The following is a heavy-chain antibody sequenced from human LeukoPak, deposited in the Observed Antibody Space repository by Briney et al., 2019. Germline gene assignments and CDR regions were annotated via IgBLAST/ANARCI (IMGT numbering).Heavy chain of an antibody. D-gene: IGHD4-11*01. CDR2: ISGSGGST. CDR3: AKDGTTTVTFDY. CDR1: GFTFSSYA. Sequence: GGSLRLSCAASGFTFSSYAMSWVRQAPGKGLEWVSVISGSGGSTYYRDSVEGRFTISRDNSKNTLYLQMNSLTAGDTAVYCCAKDGTTTVTFDYWGQGTLVTVSS. V-gene: IGHV3-23*01. J-gene: IGHJ4*02.